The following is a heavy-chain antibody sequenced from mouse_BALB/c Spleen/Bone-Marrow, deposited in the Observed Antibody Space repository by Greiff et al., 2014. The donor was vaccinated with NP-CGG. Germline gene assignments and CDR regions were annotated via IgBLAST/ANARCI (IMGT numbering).Heavy chain of an antibody. Sequence: QVQLKESGPELVKPGALVKISCKASGYTFTSYGINWVKQRPGQGLEWIGWIYPGDGSTKYNEKFKGKATLTADKSSSTAYMQLSSLTPENSAVYFCARNGNYRYAMDYWGQGTSVTVSS. CDR3: ARNGNYRYAMDY. CDR2: IYPGDGST. J-gene: IGHJ4*01. V-gene: IGHV1S56*01. D-gene: IGHD2-1*01. CDR1: GYTFTSYG.